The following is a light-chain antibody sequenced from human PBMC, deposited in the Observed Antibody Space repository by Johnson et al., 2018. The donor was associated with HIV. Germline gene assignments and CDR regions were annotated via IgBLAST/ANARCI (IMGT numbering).Light chain of an antibody. J-gene: IGLJ1*01. CDR3: GTWDSSLSAYV. V-gene: IGLV1-51*01. CDR2: DNN. CDR1: SSNIGRNY. Sequence: QSVLTQPPSVSAAPGQKVTISCSGSSSNIGRNYVSWYQQLPVTAPKLLIFDNNKRPSGIPDRFSASKSGTSATLGITGLQTGDEADYYCGTWDSSLSAYVFGTGTNVTVL.